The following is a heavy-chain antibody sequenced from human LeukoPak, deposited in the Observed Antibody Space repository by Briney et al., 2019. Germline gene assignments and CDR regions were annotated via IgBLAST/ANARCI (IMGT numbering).Heavy chain of an antibody. V-gene: IGHV3-53*01. CDR3: ARDGGAGWYFDL. D-gene: IGHD3-16*01. J-gene: IGHJ2*01. CDR1: GFTFSSYG. CDR2: MQSGGST. Sequence: PGGSLRLSCAASGFTFSSYGMHWVRQAPGKGLEWVSVMQSGGSTYYADSVKGRFTISRDNSKNTLYLQMNSLRVEDTAVYYCARDGGAGWYFDLWGRGTLVTVSS.